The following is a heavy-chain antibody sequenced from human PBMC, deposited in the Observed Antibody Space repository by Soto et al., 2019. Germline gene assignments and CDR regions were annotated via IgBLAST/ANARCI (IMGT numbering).Heavy chain of an antibody. D-gene: IGHD6-19*01. J-gene: IGHJ5*02. CDR1: GGSFSGYY. V-gene: IGHV4-34*01. CDR3: ARGLYSSGLYNWFDP. Sequence: PSETLSLTCAVYGGSFSGYYWSWIRQPPGKGLEWIGEINHSGSTNYNPSLKSRVTISVDTSKNQFSLKLSSVTAADTALYYCARGLYSSGLYNWFDPWGQGTLVTVSS. CDR2: INHSGST.